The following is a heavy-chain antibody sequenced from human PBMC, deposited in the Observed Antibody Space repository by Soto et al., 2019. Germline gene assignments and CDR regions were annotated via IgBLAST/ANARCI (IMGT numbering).Heavy chain of an antibody. J-gene: IGHJ4*02. Sequence: GASVKVSCKASGGTFSSYAISWVRQAPGQGLEWMGGIIPIFGTANYAQKFQGRVTITADESTSTAYMELSSLRSEDTAVYYCAYGRDLAAVDYWGQGTLVTVSS. CDR1: GGTFSSYA. D-gene: IGHD6-13*01. CDR3: AYGRDLAAVDY. CDR2: IIPIFGTA. V-gene: IGHV1-69*13.